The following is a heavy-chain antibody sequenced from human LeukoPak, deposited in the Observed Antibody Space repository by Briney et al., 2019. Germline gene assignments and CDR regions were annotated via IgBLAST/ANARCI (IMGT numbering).Heavy chain of an antibody. CDR1: GYSISSGCY. CDR3: ARGYIPDF. J-gene: IGHJ6*02. CDR2: IYHSGNT. Sequence: KPSETLSLTCTVSGYSISSGCYWGWIRQPPGKGLEWIGSIYHSGNTYYNSSLKSRVTISVDTSKNQLSLKLSSVTAADTAVYYCARGYIPDFWGQGTTVTVSS. D-gene: IGHD1-1*01. V-gene: IGHV4-38-2*02.